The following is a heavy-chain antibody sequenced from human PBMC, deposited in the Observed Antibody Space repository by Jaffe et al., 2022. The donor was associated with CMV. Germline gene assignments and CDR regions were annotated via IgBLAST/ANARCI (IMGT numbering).Heavy chain of an antibody. Sequence: EVQLVESGGGLVQPGGSLRLSCAASGFTFSSYWMHWVRQAPGKGLVWVSRINSDGSSTSYADSVKGRFTISRDNAKNTLYLQMNSLRAEDTAVYYCASEWELGGNPFDYWGQGTLVTVSS. CDR1: GFTFSSYW. V-gene: IGHV3-74*01. J-gene: IGHJ4*02. D-gene: IGHD1-26*01. CDR2: INSDGSST. CDR3: ASEWELGGNPFDY.